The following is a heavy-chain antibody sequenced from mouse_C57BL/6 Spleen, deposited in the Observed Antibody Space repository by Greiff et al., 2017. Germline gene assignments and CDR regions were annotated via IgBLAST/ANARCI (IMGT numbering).Heavy chain of an antibody. CDR3: ARSYYGSSYDYDY. CDR1: GYSFTGYY. V-gene: IGHV1-42*01. CDR2: INPSTGGT. Sequence: EVQLQQSGPELVKPGASVKISCKASGYSFTGYYMNWVQQSPEKSLEWIGEINPSTGGTTYNQKFKAKATLTVDKSSSTAYMQLKSLTSEDSAVYYCARSYYGSSYDYDYWGQGTTLTVSS. D-gene: IGHD1-1*01. J-gene: IGHJ2*01.